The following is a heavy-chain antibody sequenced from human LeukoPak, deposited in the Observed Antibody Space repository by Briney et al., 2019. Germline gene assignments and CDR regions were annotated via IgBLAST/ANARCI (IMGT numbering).Heavy chain of an antibody. CDR2: ISGSGGST. D-gene: IGHD2-2*01. CDR1: GFTFSSYA. J-gene: IGHJ4*02. CDR3: AKDQTPEIVVVPAALAGPFDY. Sequence: GGSLRLSCAASGFTFSSYAMSWVRQAPGKGLEWVSAISGSGGSTYYADSVKGRFTISRDNSKNTLYLQMNSLRAEDTAVYYCAKDQTPEIVVVPAALAGPFDYWGQGTLVTVSS. V-gene: IGHV3-23*01.